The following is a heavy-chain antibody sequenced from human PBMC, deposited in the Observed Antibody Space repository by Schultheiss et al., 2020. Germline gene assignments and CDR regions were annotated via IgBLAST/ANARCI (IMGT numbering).Heavy chain of an antibody. CDR1: GYTFTSYY. J-gene: IGHJ4*02. D-gene: IGHD2-2*01. CDR3: ARGILGYCSSTSCYSIDY. CDR2: IIPILGIA. Sequence: SVKVSCKASGYTFTSYYMHWVRQAPGQGLEWMGRIIPILGIANYAQKFQGRVTITADKSTSTAYMELSSLTSEDTAVYYCARGILGYCSSTSCYSIDYWGQGTLVTVSS. V-gene: IGHV1-69*04.